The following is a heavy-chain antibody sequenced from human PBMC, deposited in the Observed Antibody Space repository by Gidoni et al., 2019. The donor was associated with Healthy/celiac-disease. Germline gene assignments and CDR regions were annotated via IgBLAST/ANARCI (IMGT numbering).Heavy chain of an antibody. CDR2: IRSSGSTI. D-gene: IGHD3-10*01. V-gene: IGHV3-48*03. CDR3: ARKAYYYGSGSKARPGWFDP. CDR1: GCTFSSYE. J-gene: IGHJ5*02. Sequence: EVQLVESGGGLVQPGGSLRLSCAASGCTFSSYEMNWVRQAPGKGLEWVSYIRSSGSTIYYADSVKGRFTISRDNAKNSLYLQMDSLRAEDTAVYYCARKAYYYGSGSKARPGWFDPWGQGTLVTVSS.